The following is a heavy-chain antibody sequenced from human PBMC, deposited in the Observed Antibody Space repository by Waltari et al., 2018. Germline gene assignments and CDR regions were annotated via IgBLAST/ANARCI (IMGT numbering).Heavy chain of an antibody. CDR1: GGSISSYY. D-gene: IGHD2-15*01. Sequence: QVQLQESGPGLVKPSETLSLTCTVSGGSISSYYWSWIRQPAGKGLEWIGRIYTSGSTNYNPSLKIRVTMSVDTSKNQCSLKLSSVTAADTAVYYCARGRGGGQYYYYYMDVWGKGTTVTVSS. J-gene: IGHJ6*03. V-gene: IGHV4-4*07. CDR2: IYTSGST. CDR3: ARGRGGGQYYYYYMDV.